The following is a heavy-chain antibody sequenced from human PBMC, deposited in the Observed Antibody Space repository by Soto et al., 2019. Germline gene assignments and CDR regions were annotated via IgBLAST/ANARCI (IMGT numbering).Heavy chain of an antibody. CDR3: ARGGLIRGYSGYDYAYLTY. Sequence: ASVKVSCKASGYTFTGYYMHWVRQAPGQGLEWMGWINPNSGGTNYAQKFQGRVAMTRDTSISTAYMELSRLSSDDTAVYYCARGGLIRGYSGYDYAYLTYWGQGTLVTVSS. CDR1: GYTFTGYY. CDR2: INPNSGGT. V-gene: IGHV1-2*02. D-gene: IGHD5-12*01. J-gene: IGHJ4*02.